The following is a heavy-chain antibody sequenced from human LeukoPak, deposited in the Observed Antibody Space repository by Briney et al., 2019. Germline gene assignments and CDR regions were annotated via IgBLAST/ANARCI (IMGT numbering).Heavy chain of an antibody. CDR3: ASVLTTVTTSVGAFDI. Sequence: GESLQISCKGSGYNFTSYWIGWVRQVPGKGLEWMGIIYPGDSDTRYSPSFQGQVTISADKSISTAYLQWSSLKASDTAMYYCASVLTTVTTSVGAFDIWGQGTMVTVSS. CDR1: GYNFTSYW. D-gene: IGHD4-17*01. J-gene: IGHJ3*02. CDR2: IYPGDSDT. V-gene: IGHV5-51*01.